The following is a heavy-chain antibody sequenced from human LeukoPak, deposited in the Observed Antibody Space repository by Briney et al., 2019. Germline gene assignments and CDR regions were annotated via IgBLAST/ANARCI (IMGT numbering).Heavy chain of an antibody. CDR3: ARVGDCSSTSCYTGDMDV. CDR2: IKQDGSEK. CDR1: GFTFSSYW. V-gene: IGHV3-7*01. Sequence: PGESLRLSCAASGFTFSSYWMSWVRQAPGKGLEWVANIKQDGSEKYYVDSVKGRFTISRDNAKDSLYLQMNSLRAEDTAVYYCARVGDCSSTSCYTGDMDVWGKGTTVTVSS. J-gene: IGHJ6*03. D-gene: IGHD2-2*02.